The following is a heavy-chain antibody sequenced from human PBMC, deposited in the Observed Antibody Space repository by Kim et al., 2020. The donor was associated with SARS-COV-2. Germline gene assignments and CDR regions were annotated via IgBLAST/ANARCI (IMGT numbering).Heavy chain of an antibody. D-gene: IGHD3-10*01. V-gene: IGHV1-2*02. CDR1: GYTFTGYY. J-gene: IGHJ6*02. Sequence: ASVKVSCKASGYTFTGYYMHWVRQAPGQGLEWMGWINPNSGGTNYAQKFQGRVTMTRDTSISTAYMELSRLRSDDTAVYYCASPPGTYYYYGMDVWGQGTTVTVSS. CDR2: INPNSGGT. CDR3: ASPPGTYYYYGMDV.